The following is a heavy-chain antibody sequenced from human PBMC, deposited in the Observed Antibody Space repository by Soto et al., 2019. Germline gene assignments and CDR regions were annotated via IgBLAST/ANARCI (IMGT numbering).Heavy chain of an antibody. J-gene: IGHJ4*02. CDR2: IFHDGTA. Sequence: SETLSLTCAVSGVSLTSGNWWTWVRQSPQRGLEYIGEIFHDGTANYYPSFERRVAMSVDTSRNQFSLKLTSVTAADTAVYFCARLVPTEGFDSWGQGTLVTVSS. CDR3: ARLVPTEGFDS. CDR1: GVSLTSGNW. V-gene: IGHV4-4*02.